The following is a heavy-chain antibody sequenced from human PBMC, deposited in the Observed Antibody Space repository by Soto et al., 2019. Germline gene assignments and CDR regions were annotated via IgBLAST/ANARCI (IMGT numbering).Heavy chain of an antibody. V-gene: IGHV4-31*03. CDR2: TYFSGST. D-gene: IGHD3-16*01. Sequence: QVQLQESGPGLVKPSQTLSLTCSVSGGSLSSGGYYWSWIRQHPGKGLEWIGHTYFSGSTDYNPSLKSRLTISVDISRNQFPLRLTSVTAAATAVYYCARVWGGVPNYGMDVWGQGTTVTVSS. CDR1: GGSLSSGGYY. CDR3: ARVWGGVPNYGMDV. J-gene: IGHJ6*02.